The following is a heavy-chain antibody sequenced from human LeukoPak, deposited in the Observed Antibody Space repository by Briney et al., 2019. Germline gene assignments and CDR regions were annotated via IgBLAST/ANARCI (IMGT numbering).Heavy chain of an antibody. CDR1: GGSISSYY. V-gene: IGHV4-4*07. CDR2: IYTSGST. J-gene: IGHJ5*02. CDR3: ARHSVPAAITDNWFDP. Sequence: SETLSLTCTVSGGSISSYYWSWIRQPAGKGLEWIGRIYTSGSTNYNPSLKSRVTMSVDTSKNQFSLKLSSVTAADTAVYYCARHSVPAAITDNWFDPWGQGTLVTVSS. D-gene: IGHD2-2*02.